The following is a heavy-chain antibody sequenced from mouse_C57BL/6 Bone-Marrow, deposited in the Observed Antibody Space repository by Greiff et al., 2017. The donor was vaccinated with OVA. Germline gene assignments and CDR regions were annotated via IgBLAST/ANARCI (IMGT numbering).Heavy chain of an antibody. CDR1: GYTFTSYG. CDR3: ARKEANWAFDY. V-gene: IGHV1-81*01. D-gene: IGHD4-1*01. J-gene: IGHJ2*01. CDR2: IYPRSGNT. Sequence: QVQLQQSGAELARPGASVKLSCKASGYTFTSYGISWVKQRTGQGLEWIGEIYPRSGNTYYNEKFKGKATLTADKSSSTAYMELRSLTSEDSAVYFCARKEANWAFDYWGQGTTLTVSS.